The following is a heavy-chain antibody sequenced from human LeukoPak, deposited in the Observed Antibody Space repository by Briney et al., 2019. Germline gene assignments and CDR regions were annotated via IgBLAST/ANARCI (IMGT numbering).Heavy chain of an antibody. CDR2: INPNSGST. CDR1: GYTFSDYY. J-gene: IGHJ5*02. Sequence: ASVKVSCKASGYTFSDYYIHWVRQAPGQGLEWMGWINPNSGSTNYAQNFQGRVTMTRDTSISTAYMELSRLRSDDTAVYYCARSRLCSGGSCYFRCFDPWGQGTLVTVFS. CDR3: ARSRLCSGGSCYFRCFDP. V-gene: IGHV1-2*02. D-gene: IGHD2-15*01.